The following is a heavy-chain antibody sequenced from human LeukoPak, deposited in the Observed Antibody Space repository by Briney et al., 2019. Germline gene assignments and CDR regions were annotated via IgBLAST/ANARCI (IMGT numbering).Heavy chain of an antibody. Sequence: PSETLSLTCTVSGGSISSYYWNWIRQPPGKGLEWIGYIYYSGSTNYNPSLKSRATISVDTSKNHFSLKLSSVTAADTAIYYCARLPTTTVTSRFDYWGQGTLVTVSS. CDR3: ARLPTTTVTSRFDY. CDR2: IYYSGST. V-gene: IGHV4-59*01. D-gene: IGHD4-17*01. J-gene: IGHJ4*02. CDR1: GGSISSYY.